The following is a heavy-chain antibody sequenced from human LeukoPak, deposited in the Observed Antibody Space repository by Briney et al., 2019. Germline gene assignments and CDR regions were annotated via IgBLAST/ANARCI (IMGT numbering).Heavy chain of an antibody. Sequence: PGGSLRLSCAASGFSFSSSTMNWVRQAPGKGLEWVSSISGSGGSTYYADSVKGRFTISRDNSKNTLYLQMNSLRAEDTAVYYCAKDSPMVTMIAKGYFQHWGQGTLVTVSS. J-gene: IGHJ1*01. CDR2: ISGSGGST. CDR3: AKDSPMVTMIAKGYFQH. CDR1: GFSFSSST. D-gene: IGHD3-22*01. V-gene: IGHV3-23*01.